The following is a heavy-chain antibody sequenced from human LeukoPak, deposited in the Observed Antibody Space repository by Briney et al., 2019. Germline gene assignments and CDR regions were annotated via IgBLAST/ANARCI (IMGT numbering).Heavy chain of an antibody. CDR3: AISITIFGVGYYYYMDV. CDR2: ITSSGSAI. V-gene: IGHV3-48*01. J-gene: IGHJ6*03. Sequence: GGSLRLSCKASGFTFSSYSMNWVRQAPGKGLEWVSYITSSGSAIYYADSVKGRFTFSRDNAKNSLYLQMNSLRAEDTAVYYCAISITIFGVGYYYYMDVWGKGTTVTVSS. CDR1: GFTFSSYS. D-gene: IGHD3-3*01.